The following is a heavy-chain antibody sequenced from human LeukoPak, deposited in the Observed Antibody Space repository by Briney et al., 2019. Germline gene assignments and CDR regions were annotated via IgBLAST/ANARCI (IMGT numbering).Heavy chain of an antibody. CDR1: GFTFSSYW. CDR3: VSIPGD. D-gene: IGHD7-27*01. J-gene: IGHJ4*02. V-gene: IGHV3-74*01. Sequence: PGGSLRLSCAASGFTFSSYWMHWVRQAPGKGLVWVSRINSDGRSTSYADSVKGRFTISRDNVKNTLYLQMNTLRAEDTAVYYCVSIPGDWGQGILVTVSS. CDR2: INSDGRST.